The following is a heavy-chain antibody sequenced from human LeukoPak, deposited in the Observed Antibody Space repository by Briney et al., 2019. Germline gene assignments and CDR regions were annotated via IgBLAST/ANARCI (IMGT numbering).Heavy chain of an antibody. Sequence: ASVTVSCKPSGYTFTGAYMHWVRQAPGQGLEWMGWISPNSGETKFAQKFQGRVTMTRGTSISTVYMGLGGLRSDDTAVYYCARVLFNSGYDYWGQGSLVTVSS. D-gene: IGHD3-9*01. J-gene: IGHJ4*02. CDR1: GYTFTGAY. CDR2: ISPNSGET. V-gene: IGHV1-2*02. CDR3: ARVLFNSGYDY.